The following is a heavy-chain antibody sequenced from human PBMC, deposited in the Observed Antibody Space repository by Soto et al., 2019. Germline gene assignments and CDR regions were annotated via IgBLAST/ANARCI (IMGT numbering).Heavy chain of an antibody. CDR2: IIPIFGTA. Sequence: ASVKVSCKASGGTFSSYAISWVRQAPGQGLEWMGGIIPIFGTANYAQKFQGRVTITADKSTSTAYMELSSLRSEDTAVYYCATGGIAARAYYYYGMDVWGQGTTVTVSS. CDR3: ATGGIAARAYYYYGMDV. CDR1: GGTFSSYA. J-gene: IGHJ6*02. V-gene: IGHV1-69*06. D-gene: IGHD6-6*01.